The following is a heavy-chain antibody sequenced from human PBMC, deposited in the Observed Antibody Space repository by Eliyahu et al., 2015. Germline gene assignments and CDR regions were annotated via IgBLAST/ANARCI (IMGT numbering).Heavy chain of an antibody. CDR1: GXTFSXXY. CDR2: VRNKAKSHTT. J-gene: IGHJ3*01. CDR3: ARGDYGDFRGVVGFDL. D-gene: IGHD4-17*01. V-gene: IGHV3-72*01. Sequence: EVKLEESGGGLVQPGGSLXLSXAGSGXTFSXXYXDWVCQAPGRGLGWVGRVRNKAKSHTTEYAASVQGRFTISRDDSKNSLYLQMNSLKTEDTAVYYCARGDYGDFRGVVGFDLWGQGTMVAVSS.